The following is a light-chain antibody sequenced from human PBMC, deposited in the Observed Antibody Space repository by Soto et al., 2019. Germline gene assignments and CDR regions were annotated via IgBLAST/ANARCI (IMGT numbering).Light chain of an antibody. V-gene: IGKV3-20*01. J-gene: IGKJ1*01. Sequence: EIVLTQSPGTLSLSPGVRATLSCRAHKSVSNNYLAWYQQKPGQAPRLLIYGASNRATGIPDRISGSGSGTDFTLTISRLEPEDFAVYYCQQYGSSGTFGQGTKVDIK. CDR3: QQYGSSGT. CDR1: KSVSNNY. CDR2: GAS.